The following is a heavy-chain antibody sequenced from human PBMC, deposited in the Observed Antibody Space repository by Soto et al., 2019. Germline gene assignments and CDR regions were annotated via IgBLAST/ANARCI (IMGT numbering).Heavy chain of an antibody. D-gene: IGHD1-26*01. CDR1: GGSLSSGGYY. Sequence: QVQLQESGPGLVKPSQTLSLTCTVSGGSLSSGGYYWSWIRQHPGKGREWIGYIFYSGSTYYNPSLKNRVTISVDTSKNQFSLKLSTVTAADTAVYYCTREGGIVGATAADYWGQGALVTVSS. CDR3: TREGGIVGATAADY. V-gene: IGHV4-31*03. CDR2: IFYSGST. J-gene: IGHJ4*02.